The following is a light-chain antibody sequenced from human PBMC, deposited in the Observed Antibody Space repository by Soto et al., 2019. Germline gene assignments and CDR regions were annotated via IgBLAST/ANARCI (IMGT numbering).Light chain of an antibody. CDR3: QQYDSSPVT. CDR1: QSVSSSY. CDR2: GAS. J-gene: IGKJ1*01. Sequence: EIVLTQSPGTLSLSPGERAALSCRASQSVSSSYLAWYQQKPGQAPRLLIYGASSRATGIPDRFSGSGSGTDFTLTISRLEPDDFAVYYCQQYDSSPVTFGQGTKVEI. V-gene: IGKV3-20*01.